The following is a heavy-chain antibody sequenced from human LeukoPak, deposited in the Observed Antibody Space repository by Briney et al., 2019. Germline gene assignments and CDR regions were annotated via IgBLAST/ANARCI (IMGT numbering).Heavy chain of an antibody. J-gene: IGHJ4*02. CDR1: GFTFSDYY. V-gene: IGHV3-11*01. CDR2: ISSSGRTI. Sequence: PGGSLRLSCAASGFTFSDYYMSWIRPAPGKGLEWVSYISSSGRTIYFGDSLKGRFTISRDNAKNSLYLQMNSLRAEDTAVYYCAREGDGYNSPPLDYWGQGTLVTVSS. CDR3: AREGDGYNSPPLDY. D-gene: IGHD5-24*01.